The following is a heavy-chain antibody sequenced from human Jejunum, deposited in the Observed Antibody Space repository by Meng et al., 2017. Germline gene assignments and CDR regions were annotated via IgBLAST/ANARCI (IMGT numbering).Heavy chain of an antibody. D-gene: IGHD4-17*01. CDR1: GFTFSDYQ. V-gene: IGHV3-11*01. Sequence: QVQRVESGGGLVKPGGSLRLSCAASGFTFSDYQMSWIRQAPGKRLEWVSCIAPSGSTIYYADSVGGRFTFSRDNAKNSLYLQMNSLRAEDTAVYHCAAPIGTMVTTHLNYWGQGTLVTVSS. CDR3: AAPIGTMVTTHLNY. CDR2: IAPSGSTI. J-gene: IGHJ4*02.